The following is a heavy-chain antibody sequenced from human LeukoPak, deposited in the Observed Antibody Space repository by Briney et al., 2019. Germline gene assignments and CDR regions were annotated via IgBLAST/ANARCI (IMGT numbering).Heavy chain of an antibody. CDR2: INPNSGGT. D-gene: IGHD5-12*01. Sequence: ASVKVSCKASGYTFTGYYMHWLRQAPGQGLEWMGWINPNSGGTNYAQKFQGRVTMTRDTSISTAYMELSRLRSDDTAVYYCARSLRGYSGYAYFDYWGQGTLVTVSS. CDR1: GYTFTGYY. CDR3: ARSLRGYSGYAYFDY. J-gene: IGHJ4*02. V-gene: IGHV1-2*02.